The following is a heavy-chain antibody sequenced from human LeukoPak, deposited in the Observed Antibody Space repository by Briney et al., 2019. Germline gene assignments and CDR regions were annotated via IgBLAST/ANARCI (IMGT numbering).Heavy chain of an antibody. J-gene: IGHJ4*02. D-gene: IGHD4-11*01. V-gene: IGHV3-30*02. CDR2: IRYDGSNK. CDR1: GFTFSSYE. Sequence: GGSLRLSCAASGFTFSSYEMNWVRQAPGKGLEWVAFIRYDGSNKYYADSVEGRFTISRDNSKNTLYLQMNSLRAEDTAVYYCAKASSDYSIPDYWGQGTLVTVSS. CDR3: AKASSDYSIPDY.